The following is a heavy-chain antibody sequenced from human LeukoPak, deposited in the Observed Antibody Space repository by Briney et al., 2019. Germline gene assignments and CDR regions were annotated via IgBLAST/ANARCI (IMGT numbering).Heavy chain of an antibody. J-gene: IGHJ6*02. CDR3: AGDYYYYGMDV. CDR2: ISWNSGSI. Sequence: GRSLRLSCAASGFTFDDYAMHWVRQAPGKGLEWVSGISWNSGSIGYADSVKGRFTISRDNAKNPLYLQMNSLRAEDTALYYCAGDYYYYGMDVWGQGTTVTVSS. CDR1: GFTFDDYA. V-gene: IGHV3-9*01.